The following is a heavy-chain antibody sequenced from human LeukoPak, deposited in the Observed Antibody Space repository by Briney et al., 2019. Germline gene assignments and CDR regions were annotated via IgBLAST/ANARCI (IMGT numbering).Heavy chain of an antibody. CDR3: AGWQQLASRKFDP. CDR2: INPNSGGT. V-gene: IGHV1-2*02. CDR1: GYTFTSYY. J-gene: IGHJ5*02. Sequence: ASVKVSCKASGYTFTSYYMHWVRQAPGQGLEWMGWINPNSGGTNYAQKFQGRVTMTRDTSISTAYMELSRLRSDDTAVYYCAGWQQLASRKFDPWGQGTLVTVSS. D-gene: IGHD6-13*01.